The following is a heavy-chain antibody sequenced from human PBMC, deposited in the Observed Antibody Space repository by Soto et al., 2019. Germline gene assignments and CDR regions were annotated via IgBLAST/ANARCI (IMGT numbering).Heavy chain of an antibody. V-gene: IGHV1-3*01. CDR1: GYTFTSYA. CDR3: ARDPPYHYYDSSGYYRFDY. D-gene: IGHD3-22*01. J-gene: IGHJ4*02. Sequence: ASVKVSCKASGYTFTSYAMHWVRQAPGQRLECMGWINAGNGNTKYSQKLQGRVTMTTDTSTSTAYMELRSLRSDGTAVYYCARDPPYHYYDSSGYYRFDYWGQGTLVTVSS. CDR2: INAGNGNT.